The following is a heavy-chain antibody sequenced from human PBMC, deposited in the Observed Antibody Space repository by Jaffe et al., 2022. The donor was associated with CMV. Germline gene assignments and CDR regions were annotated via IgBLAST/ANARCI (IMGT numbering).Heavy chain of an antibody. CDR1: GFTFSNAW. Sequence: EVQLVESGGGLVKPGGSLRLSCAASGFTFSNAWMSWVRQAPGKGLEWVGRIKSKTDGGTTDYAAPVKGRFTISRDDSKNTLYLQMNSLKTEDTAVYYCTTELLWFGELLQVDASNFDYWGQGTLVTVSS. CDR3: TTELLWFGELLQVDASNFDY. D-gene: IGHD3-10*01. CDR2: IKSKTDGGTT. J-gene: IGHJ4*02. V-gene: IGHV3-15*01.